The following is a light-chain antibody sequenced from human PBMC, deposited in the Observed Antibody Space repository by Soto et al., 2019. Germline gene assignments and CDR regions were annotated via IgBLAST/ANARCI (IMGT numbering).Light chain of an antibody. V-gene: IGLV2-8*01. J-gene: IGLJ1*01. CDR3: ASYAGTRLFV. CDR2: EVT. Sequence: QSALTQPPSASGSPGQSLTISCTGTSSDVGFYNFVSWYQQRPGKAPKLVIYEVTKRPSGVPDRFSGSKSGSTASLTVSGLQADDEADYYCASYAGTRLFVFGNGTKVTVL. CDR1: SSDVGFYNF.